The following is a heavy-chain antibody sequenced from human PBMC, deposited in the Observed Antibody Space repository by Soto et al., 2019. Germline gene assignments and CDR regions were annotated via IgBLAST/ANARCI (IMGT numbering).Heavy chain of an antibody. Sequence: GGSLRLSCAASGFTFSSYGMHRVRQAPGKGLEWVAVISYDGSNKYYADSVKGRFTISRDNSKNTLYLQMNSLRAEDTAVYYCAKDLEPKLYYYYYYGMDVWGQGTTVTVSS. V-gene: IGHV3-30*18. J-gene: IGHJ6*02. D-gene: IGHD1-1*01. CDR3: AKDLEPKLYYYYYYGMDV. CDR2: ISYDGSNK. CDR1: GFTFSSYG.